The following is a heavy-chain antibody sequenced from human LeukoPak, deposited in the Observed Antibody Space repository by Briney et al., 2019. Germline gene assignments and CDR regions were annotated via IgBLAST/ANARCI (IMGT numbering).Heavy chain of an antibody. D-gene: IGHD3-10*01. CDR3: ARGSKLLWFGDLYYLDY. CDR2: IYYSGST. V-gene: IGHV4-39*07. CDR1: GGSISSRIYY. Sequence: PSETLSLTCTVSGGSISSRIYYWGWIRQPPGKGLEWIGSIYYSGSTYYNPSLKSRVTISVDTSKNQFSLKLSSVTAADTAVYYCARGSKLLWFGDLYYLDYWGQGTLVTVSS. J-gene: IGHJ4*02.